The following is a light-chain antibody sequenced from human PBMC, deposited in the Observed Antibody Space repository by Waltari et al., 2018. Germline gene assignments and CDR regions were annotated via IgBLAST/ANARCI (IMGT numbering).Light chain of an antibody. CDR2: VDSGGGY. V-gene: IGLV4-69*02. CDR1: SGHSSHA. CDR3: QAWGTGIPWV. Sequence: QLLLTQSPSASASLGASVKLTCTLPSGHSSHATACPQQLPGKGPGFMLKVDSGGGYNKGDGIPDRFSGSSSGAERYLTISSLQSEDEADYYCQAWGTGIPWVFGGGTKLTVL. J-gene: IGLJ3*02.